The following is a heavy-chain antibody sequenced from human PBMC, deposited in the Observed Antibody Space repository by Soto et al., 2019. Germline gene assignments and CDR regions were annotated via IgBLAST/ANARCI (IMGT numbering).Heavy chain of an antibody. CDR3: ARVNNYYDSSGYYYYYYGMDV. Sequence: SGPALVNRTETLSLTCTVSGFSLSNARVGVSWIRQPPGKALEWLAHIFSNDEKSYRTSLKSRLTIYKDTSKSQVVLTMTNMDPVDTATYYCARVNNYYDSSGYYYYYYGMDVWGQGTTVTVSS. CDR2: IFSNDEK. V-gene: IGHV2-26*01. CDR1: GFSLSNARVG. J-gene: IGHJ6*02. D-gene: IGHD3-22*01.